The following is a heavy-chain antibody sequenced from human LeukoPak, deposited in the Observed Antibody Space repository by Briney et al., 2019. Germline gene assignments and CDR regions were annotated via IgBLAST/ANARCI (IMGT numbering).Heavy chain of an antibody. CDR3: ARGGSLRYFDWIHNWFDP. J-gene: IGHJ5*02. CDR1: GYTFTGYY. CDR2: INLNSGDR. Sequence: ASVKVSWKASGYTFTGYYMHWVRQAPGQGLEWMGWINLNSGDRNYAQKFQGRVTMTRDTSTSTAYMELSSLRSEDTAVYYCARGGSLRYFDWIHNWFDPWGQGTLVTVSS. V-gene: IGHV1-2*02. D-gene: IGHD3-9*01.